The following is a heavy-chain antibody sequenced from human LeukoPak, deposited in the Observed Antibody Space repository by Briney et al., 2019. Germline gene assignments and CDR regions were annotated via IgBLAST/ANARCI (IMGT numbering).Heavy chain of an antibody. J-gene: IGHJ4*02. CDR1: GFTSRSYG. CDR2: IWYDGSNE. CDR3: ASFDGDYYFDY. D-gene: IGHD4-17*01. V-gene: IGHV3-33*01. Sequence: GRSLRLSCAASGFTSRSYGMHWVRQAPGKGLEWVALIWYDGSNEHYADSVRGRFSISRDNSKNTLYLQMNGLRAEDTAVYYCASFDGDYYFDYWGQGTLVTVSS.